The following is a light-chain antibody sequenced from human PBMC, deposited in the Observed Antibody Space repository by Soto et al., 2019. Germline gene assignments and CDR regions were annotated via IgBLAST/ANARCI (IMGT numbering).Light chain of an antibody. CDR3: QQANSFPRT. CDR2: AAS. V-gene: IGKV1-12*01. CDR1: QGIRSW. J-gene: IGKJ5*01. Sequence: DIPMTPSPSSLSASVGDRVTITCRASQGIRSWLAWYQQKPGNTPKLLIYAASSLQSGVPSRFSGSGSGTDFTLTSSSLQPEDSATYYCQQANSFPRTFGQGTRLEIK.